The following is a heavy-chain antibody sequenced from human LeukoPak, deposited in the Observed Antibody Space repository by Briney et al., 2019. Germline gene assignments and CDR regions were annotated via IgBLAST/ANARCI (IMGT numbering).Heavy chain of an antibody. D-gene: IGHD2-2*01. Sequence: GGSLRLSCAASGFTFSTYGMHWVRQAPGKGLEWVAFIHYDGGNEYNGDSVKGRFTISRDNSKNTLYLQMNSLRPEDTAVYYCARGLPSSTRTYNCFDPWGPEPLVTVSS. CDR3: ARGLPSSTRTYNCFDP. J-gene: IGHJ5*02. V-gene: IGHV3-30*02. CDR1: GFTFSTYG. CDR2: IHYDGGNE.